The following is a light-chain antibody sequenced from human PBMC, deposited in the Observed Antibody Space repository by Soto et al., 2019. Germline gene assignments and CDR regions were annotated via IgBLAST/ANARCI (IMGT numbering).Light chain of an antibody. CDR3: QFYDSSLGGSV. J-gene: IGLJ3*02. CDR2: GNS. Sequence: QSVLTQPPSVSGAPGQRVTISCTGSSSNIGAGYDVHWYQQLPGTAPKLLIYGNSNRPSGVPDRFSGSKSGTSASLAITGLQAEDEADYYCQFYDSSLGGSVFGGGTKRTVL. V-gene: IGLV1-40*01. CDR1: SSNIGAGYD.